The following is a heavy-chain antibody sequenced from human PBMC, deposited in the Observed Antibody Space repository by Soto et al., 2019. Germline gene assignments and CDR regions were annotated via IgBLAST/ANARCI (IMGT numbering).Heavy chain of an antibody. CDR3: ARGPRTQLWFPNVY. J-gene: IGHJ4*02. CDR1: GYTFSDYY. CDR2: ISPQSGGT. V-gene: IGHV1-2*02. Sequence: QVPLVQSGAEVQKPGTSVKVSCKASGYTFSDYYVHWLRQAPGQGLEWMGWISPQSGGTHFSPKFEGRVTLTTDTSISTAFMVLSRLTSDDTAVYYCARGPRTQLWFPNVYWGQGTLVTVSS. D-gene: IGHD5-18*01.